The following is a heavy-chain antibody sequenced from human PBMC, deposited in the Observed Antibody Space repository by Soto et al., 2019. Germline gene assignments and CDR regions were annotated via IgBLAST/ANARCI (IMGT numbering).Heavy chain of an antibody. CDR2: ISGSGGST. CDR1: GFTFSSYA. J-gene: IGHJ6*03. CDR3: AKDGGRTGYSSSWYLDYMDV. D-gene: IGHD6-13*01. Sequence: GGSLRLSCAASGFTFSSYAMSWVRQAPGKGLEWVSAISGSGGSTYDADSVKGRFTISRDNSKNTLYLQMNSLRAEDTAVYYCAKDGGRTGYSSSWYLDYMDVWGKGTTVTVSS. V-gene: IGHV3-23*01.